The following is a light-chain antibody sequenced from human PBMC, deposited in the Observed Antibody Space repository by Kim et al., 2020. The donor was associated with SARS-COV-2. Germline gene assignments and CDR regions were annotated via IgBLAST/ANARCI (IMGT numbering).Light chain of an antibody. V-gene: IGLV2-14*03. CDR1: SSDVGGYDF. CDR3: SSSTSSSKVA. J-gene: IGLJ2*01. Sequence: GRSITIHCTGTSSDVGGYDFVSWYQHLPGRAPKLVIYDVTNRPSGVSDRFSGSKSGNRASLTITGLQAEDEADYYCSSSTSSSKVAFGGGTKLTVL. CDR2: DVT.